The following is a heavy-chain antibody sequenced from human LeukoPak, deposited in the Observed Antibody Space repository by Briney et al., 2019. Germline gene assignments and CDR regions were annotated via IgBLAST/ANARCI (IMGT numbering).Heavy chain of an antibody. CDR1: GYTFTGLY. CDR2: INPNSGGT. D-gene: IGHD3-22*01. Sequence: GASVKVSCKASGYTFTGLYIHWVRQAPGQGLEWMGWINPNSGGTNYAQRFQGRVTMTRDTSISTAYMELRRLRSDDTAVYYCARVRNYYDSSGYLYYFDYWGQGTLVTVSS. J-gene: IGHJ4*02. CDR3: ARVRNYYDSSGYLYYFDY. V-gene: IGHV1-2*02.